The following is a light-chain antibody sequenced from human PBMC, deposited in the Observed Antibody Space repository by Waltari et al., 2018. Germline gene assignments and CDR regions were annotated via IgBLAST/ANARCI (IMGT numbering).Light chain of an antibody. J-gene: IGLJ2*01. CDR1: SSNIGSST. V-gene: IGLV1-44*01. CDR2: TNN. Sequence: QRVTISCSGSSSNIGSSTLNWYQQLPGTAPKLLIYTNNQRPSGVPDRFSGSKSGTSASLAISGLQSEDEADYYCAAWDDSLNGVLFGGGTKLTVL. CDR3: AAWDDSLNGVL.